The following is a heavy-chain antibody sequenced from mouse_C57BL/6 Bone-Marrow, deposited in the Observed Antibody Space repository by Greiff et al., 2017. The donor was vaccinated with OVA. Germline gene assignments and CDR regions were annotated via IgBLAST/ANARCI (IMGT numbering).Heavy chain of an antibody. CDR2: IYPRDGST. CDR1: GYTFTSYD. V-gene: IGHV1-85*01. J-gene: IGHJ2*01. Sequence: VKVVESGPELVKPGASVKLSCKASGYTFTSYDINWVKQRPGQGLEWIGWIYPRDGSTKYNEKFKGKATLTVDTSSSTAYMELHSLTSEDSAVYFCARAITTVALDYWGQGTTLTVSS. D-gene: IGHD1-1*01. CDR3: ARAITTVALDY.